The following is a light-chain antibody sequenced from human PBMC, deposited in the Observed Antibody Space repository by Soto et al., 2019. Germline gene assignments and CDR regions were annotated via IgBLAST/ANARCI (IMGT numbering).Light chain of an antibody. Sequence: EIVLTQSPATLSVSPGGRATLSCRASQNIMYNLAWYQQKPGQAPRLLVYGASTRATDAPPRFRGSGSGTEFSLTISSLQSEDFATYFCQQDSSWPRTFGQGSRVEIK. J-gene: IGKJ1*01. V-gene: IGKV3-15*01. CDR3: QQDSSWPRT. CDR1: QNIMYN. CDR2: GAS.